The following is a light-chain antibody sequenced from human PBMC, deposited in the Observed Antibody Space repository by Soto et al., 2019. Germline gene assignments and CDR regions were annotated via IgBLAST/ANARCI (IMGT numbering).Light chain of an antibody. J-gene: IGKJ1*01. CDR2: AAS. Sequence: DIHMTQSPSTLSASVGGRVTITCRASQSISSWFAWDQQQPGTAPKLLIYAASSLESGVPSSFSGSGSGTEFTLTISSLQPDDFATYCRQQYNTSSSFGQGTTVDIK. CDR3: QQYNTSSS. CDR1: QSISSW. V-gene: IGKV1-5*01.